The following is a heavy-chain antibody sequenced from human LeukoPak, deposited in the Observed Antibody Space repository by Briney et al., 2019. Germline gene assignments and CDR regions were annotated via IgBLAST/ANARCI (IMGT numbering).Heavy chain of an antibody. D-gene: IGHD4-17*01. Sequence: GGSLRLSCAASAITFSTYAMSWVRQAPGKGLEWVSYISSSSSTKYYADSVKGRFTISRDNAKNSLYLQMNSLRAEDTAVYYCAREWADDYGDYYAFDIWGQGTMVTVSS. V-gene: IGHV3-48*01. CDR3: AREWADDYGDYYAFDI. CDR1: AITFSTYA. CDR2: ISSSSSTK. J-gene: IGHJ3*02.